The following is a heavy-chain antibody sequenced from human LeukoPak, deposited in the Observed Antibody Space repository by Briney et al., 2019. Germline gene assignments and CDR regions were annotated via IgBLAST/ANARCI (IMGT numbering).Heavy chain of an antibody. CDR3: ARGGQQWRGGNYFDS. J-gene: IGHJ4*02. CDR1: GYAFTDYA. CDR2: ITTGRGET. V-gene: IGHV1-3*03. D-gene: IGHD6-19*01. Sequence: ASVKVSCKASGYAFTDYALHWVRQAPGQSLEWMGWITTGRGETRYSQDFQRRITLTRDKSANTVYMDLSDLTSEDTAVYYCARGGQQWRGGNYFDSWGQGTLVAVSS.